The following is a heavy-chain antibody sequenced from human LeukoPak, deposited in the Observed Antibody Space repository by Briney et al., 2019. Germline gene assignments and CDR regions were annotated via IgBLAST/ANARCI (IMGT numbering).Heavy chain of an antibody. J-gene: IGHJ2*01. CDR3: ASRWWYFDL. CDR1: GFAFSSDW. V-gene: IGHV3-74*03. CDR2: INSDGSST. Sequence: PGGSLRLSCAASGFAFSSDWMHWVRQAPGKGLVWVSRINSDGSSTTHADSVKGRFTISRDNAKNTLYLQMNSLRAEDTALYYCASRWWYFDLWGRGTLVTVSS. D-gene: IGHD6-13*01.